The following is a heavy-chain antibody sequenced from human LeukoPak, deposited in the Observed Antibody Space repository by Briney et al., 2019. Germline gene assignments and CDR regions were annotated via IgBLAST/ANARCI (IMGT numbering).Heavy chain of an antibody. CDR3: ATEGRNGLSLDI. V-gene: IGHV4-59*01. Sequence: KPSETLSLTCTVSGGSISNYYWSWIRQPPGKGLEWIGYIYYSGNTNYSPSLKSRVTISVDTSKKHFSLRLSSVTAADTAMYYCATEGRNGLSLDIWCQGTMVTVSS. CDR2: IYYSGNT. D-gene: IGHD5-24*01. J-gene: IGHJ3*02. CDR1: GGSISNYY.